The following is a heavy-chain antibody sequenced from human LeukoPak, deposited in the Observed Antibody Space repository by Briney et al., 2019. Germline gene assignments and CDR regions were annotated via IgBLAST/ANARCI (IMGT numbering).Heavy chain of an antibody. Sequence: ASVKVSCKASGYTFTDYYMHWVRQAPGQGLEWMGWINPNRGGTNYAQKFQGRVTMTRDTSISTVYMELSRLRSDDTAVYYCAREGRGYSYAFEYWGQGTLVTVSS. D-gene: IGHD5-18*01. J-gene: IGHJ4*02. CDR1: GYTFTDYY. V-gene: IGHV1-2*02. CDR2: INPNRGGT. CDR3: AREGRGYSYAFEY.